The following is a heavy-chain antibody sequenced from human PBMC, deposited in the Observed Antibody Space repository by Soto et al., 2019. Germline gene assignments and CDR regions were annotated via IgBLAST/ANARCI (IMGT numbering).Heavy chain of an antibody. V-gene: IGHV4-61*08. Sequence: XETLSLTCTVSGGSVSSGDYFWSWLRQSPGKRLEWIAYIYYSGSTNYNPSLKSRATISVDTSKSQVSLTLTSMTAADAALYYCERSHNYYYYGFDVWGQGTAVTVSS. CDR2: IYYSGST. CDR1: GGSVSSGDYF. D-gene: IGHD3-10*01. CDR3: ERSHNYYYYGFDV. J-gene: IGHJ6*02.